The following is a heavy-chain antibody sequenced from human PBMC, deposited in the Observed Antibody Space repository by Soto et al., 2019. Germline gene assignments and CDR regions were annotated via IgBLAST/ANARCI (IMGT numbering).Heavy chain of an antibody. V-gene: IGHV3-30-3*01. CDR2: IYPDGNGK. D-gene: IGHD2-15*01. Sequence: PGGSLRLSCVASGFTFSRHTMHWGLQAPCKGLEWVTFIYPDGNGKYYTDSVKGRFTTSRDNSKNTMYLQMNSLRVEDTAVYYCARTCSGGTCSFDYWGQGTLVTVSS. J-gene: IGHJ4*02. CDR3: ARTCSGGTCSFDY. CDR1: GFTFSRHT.